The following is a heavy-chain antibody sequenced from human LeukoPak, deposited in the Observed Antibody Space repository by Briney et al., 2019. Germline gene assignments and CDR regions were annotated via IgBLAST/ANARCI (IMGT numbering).Heavy chain of an antibody. CDR2: IIPIFGTA. D-gene: IGHD3-3*01. Sequence: EASVKVSCKASGGTFSSYAISWVRQAPGQGLEWMGGIIPIFGTANYAQKFQGRVTITADESTRTAYMELSSLRSEDTAVYYCARDSTIFGVVPLYGMDVWGQGTTVTVSS. CDR3: ARDSTIFGVVPLYGMDV. J-gene: IGHJ6*02. V-gene: IGHV1-69*13. CDR1: GGTFSSYA.